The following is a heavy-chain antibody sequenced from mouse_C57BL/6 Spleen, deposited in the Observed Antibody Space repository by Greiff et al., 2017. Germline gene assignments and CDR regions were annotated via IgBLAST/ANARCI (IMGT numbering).Heavy chain of an antibody. CDR2: IDPETGGT. CDR1: GYTFTDYE. V-gene: IGHV1-15*01. Sequence: LQESGAELVRPGASVTLSCKASGYTFTDYEMHWVKQTPVHGLEWIGAIDPETGGTAYNQKFKGKAILTADKSSSTAYMELRSLTSEDSAVYYCTSYYGSGGFAYWGQGTLVTVSA. J-gene: IGHJ3*01. D-gene: IGHD1-1*01. CDR3: TSYYGSGGFAY.